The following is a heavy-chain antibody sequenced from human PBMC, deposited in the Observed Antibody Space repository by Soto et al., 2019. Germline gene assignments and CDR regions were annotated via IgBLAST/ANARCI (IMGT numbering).Heavy chain of an antibody. CDR2: INPSGGST. Sequence: ASVKVSCKASGYTFTSYYMHWVRQAPGQGLEWMGIINPSGGSTSYAQKFQGRVTMTRDTSTSTVYMELSSLRSEDTAVYYCARDSDYYDSSGYPIRGMDVWGQGTTVTVSS. D-gene: IGHD3-22*01. J-gene: IGHJ6*02. CDR3: ARDSDYYDSSGYPIRGMDV. V-gene: IGHV1-46*01. CDR1: GYTFTSYY.